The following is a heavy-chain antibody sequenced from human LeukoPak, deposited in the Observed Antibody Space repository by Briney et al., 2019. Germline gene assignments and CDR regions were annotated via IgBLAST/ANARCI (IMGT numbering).Heavy chain of an antibody. CDR2: ISALGGST. D-gene: IGHD5-12*01. Sequence: PGGSLRLSCAASGFTFSSYAMSWVRQAPGKGLEWVSGISALGGSTYYADSVKGRFTISRDSSKSTLYVQMNSLRAEDTAVYYCAKDRGSSDYGISVRGRNCFDPWGQGTLVTVSS. V-gene: IGHV3-23*01. J-gene: IGHJ5*02. CDR1: GFTFSSYA. CDR3: AKDRGSSDYGISVRGRNCFDP.